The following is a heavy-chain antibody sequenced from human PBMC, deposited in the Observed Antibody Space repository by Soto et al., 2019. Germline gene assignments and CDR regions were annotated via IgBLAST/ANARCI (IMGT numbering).Heavy chain of an antibody. J-gene: IGHJ6*03. CDR1: GFTFSSYW. Sequence: GGSLRLSCAASGFTFSSYWMSWVRQAPGKGLEWVANIKQDGSEKYYVDSVKGRFTISRDNAKNSLYLQMNSLRAEDTAVYYCARDEGPSDYYYYMDVWGKGTTVTVSS. CDR3: ARDEGPSDYYYYMDV. V-gene: IGHV3-7*01. CDR2: IKQDGSEK.